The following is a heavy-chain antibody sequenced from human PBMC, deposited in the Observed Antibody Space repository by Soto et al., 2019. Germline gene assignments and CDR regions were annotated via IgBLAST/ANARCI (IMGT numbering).Heavy chain of an antibody. V-gene: IGHV3-33*01. D-gene: IGHD1-26*01. CDR2: IWYDGSNK. J-gene: IGHJ6*02. Sequence: GGSLRLSCAASGFTFSSYGMHWVRQAPGKGLEWVAVIWYDGSNKYYADSVKGRFTISRDNSKNTLYLQMNSLRAEDTAVYYCARDDRGWELLGPDYYYYYGMDVWGQGTTVTVSS. CDR3: ARDDRGWELLGPDYYYYYGMDV. CDR1: GFTFSSYG.